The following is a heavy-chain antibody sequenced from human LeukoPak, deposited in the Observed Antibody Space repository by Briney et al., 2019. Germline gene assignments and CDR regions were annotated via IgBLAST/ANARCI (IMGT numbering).Heavy chain of an antibody. J-gene: IGHJ4*02. CDR1: GFTFSSYA. CDR2: IYSDVRRI. V-gene: IGHV3-74*03. Sequence: PGGSLRLSCAASGFTFSSYAMHWVRQAPGKGLEWVARIYSDVRRIKYADSVKGRFTISRDNAKNTLYLQMNALRVEDTAVYYCATSPVISRDWGQGTLVTVSS. D-gene: IGHD2-21*01. CDR3: ATSPVISRD.